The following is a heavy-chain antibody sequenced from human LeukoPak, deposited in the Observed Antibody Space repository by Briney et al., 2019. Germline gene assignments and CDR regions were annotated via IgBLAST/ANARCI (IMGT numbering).Heavy chain of an antibody. J-gene: IGHJ6*04. D-gene: IGHD3-10*02. CDR3: AELGITMIGGV. V-gene: IGHV3-21*01. CDR1: RFTFSTYS. Sequence: GGSLRLSCAASRFTFSTYSMNWVRQAPGKGLEWVSSISSSSSYIYYTDSVKGRFTISRDNAKNSLYLQMNSLRAEDTAVYYCAELGITMIGGVWGKGTTVTISS. CDR2: ISSSSSYI.